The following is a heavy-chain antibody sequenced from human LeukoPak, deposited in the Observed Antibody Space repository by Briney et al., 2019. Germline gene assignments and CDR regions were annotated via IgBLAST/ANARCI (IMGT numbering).Heavy chain of an antibody. Sequence: SVKVSCKASGYTFTGYYVHWVRQAPGQGLEWMGGIMPMFATTNYAQRFQDRVTITADKATTTAYMELSSLTPEDTAIYYCARGVRFVADCPSSTCYTPDFWGQGTLVTVSS. J-gene: IGHJ4*02. CDR2: IMPMFATT. D-gene: IGHD2-2*02. CDR1: GYTFTGYY. CDR3: ARGVRFVADCPSSTCYTPDF. V-gene: IGHV1-69*06.